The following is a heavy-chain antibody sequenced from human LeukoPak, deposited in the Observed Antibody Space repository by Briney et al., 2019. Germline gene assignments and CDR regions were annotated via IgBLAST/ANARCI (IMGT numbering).Heavy chain of an antibody. CDR3: ASGDDSSGYFPGND. CDR1: GFTFSSYG. V-gene: IGHV3-30*03. CDR2: ISYDGSNK. J-gene: IGHJ4*02. Sequence: GGSLRLSCAASGFTFSSYGMHWVRQAPGKGLEWVAVISYDGSNKYYADSVKGRFTISRDNSKNTLYLQMNSLRAEDTAVYYCASGDDSSGYFPGNDWGQGTLVTVSS. D-gene: IGHD3-22*01.